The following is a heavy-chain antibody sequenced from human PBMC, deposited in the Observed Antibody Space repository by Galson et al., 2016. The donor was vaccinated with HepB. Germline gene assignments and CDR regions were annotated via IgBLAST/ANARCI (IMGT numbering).Heavy chain of an antibody. D-gene: IGHD5-24*01. CDR1: GGTFSHYT. V-gene: IGHV1-69*04. J-gene: IGHJ4*02. Sequence: SVKVSCKASGGTFSHYTISWVRQAPGQGLEWMGRIIPILGISNYAQKFQGRVTITADKSTSTGDMELSSLRSEDTAVYYCAREWGDGHNYFDYWGQGTLVTVSS. CDR3: AREWGDGHNYFDY. CDR2: IIPILGIS.